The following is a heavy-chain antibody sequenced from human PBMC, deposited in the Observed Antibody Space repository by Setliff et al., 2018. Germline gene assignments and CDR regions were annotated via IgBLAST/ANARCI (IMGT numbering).Heavy chain of an antibody. CDR1: GYTSINYG. CDR2: ISGSTDNT. V-gene: IGHV1-18*01. J-gene: IGHJ3*02. D-gene: IGHD3-3*01. Sequence: ASVKVSCKASGYTSINYGISWVRQAPGQGLEWMGWISGSTDNTNYAQKFRGRVTITADESTTTAYLEVSSLRSEDTAVYFCARDRFYNSWSGTSITAPHDAFDIWGQGTMVTVSS. CDR3: ARDRFYNSWSGTSITAPHDAFDI.